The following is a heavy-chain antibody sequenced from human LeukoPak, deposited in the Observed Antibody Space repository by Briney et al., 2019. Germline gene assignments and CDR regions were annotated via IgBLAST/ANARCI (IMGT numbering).Heavy chain of an antibody. CDR3: ATSTGYSSSWQPPNDY. CDR2: ITASGGSV. CDR1: GFTFSSYE. D-gene: IGHD6-13*01. Sequence: GGSLRLSCAASGFTFSSYEMNWVRQAPGKGLEWVSGITASGGSVYYADSVKGRFSISRDNSKDTLFLQMNSLRAEDTAVYYCATSTGYSSSWQPPNDYWGQGTLVTVSS. J-gene: IGHJ4*02. V-gene: IGHV3-23*01.